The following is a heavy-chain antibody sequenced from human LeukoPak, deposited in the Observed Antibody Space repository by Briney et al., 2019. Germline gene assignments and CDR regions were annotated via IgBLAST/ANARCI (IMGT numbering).Heavy chain of an antibody. Sequence: ASVKVSCKASGYTFTGYYMHWVRQAPGQGLEWMGWINPNSGGTNYAQKFQGRVTMTRDTSISTAYMELSRLRSDDTAVYYCARSNNIVGATYFDYWGQGTLVTVSS. CDR2: INPNSGGT. CDR1: GYTFTGYY. CDR3: ARSNNIVGATYFDY. J-gene: IGHJ4*02. D-gene: IGHD1-26*01. V-gene: IGHV1-2*02.